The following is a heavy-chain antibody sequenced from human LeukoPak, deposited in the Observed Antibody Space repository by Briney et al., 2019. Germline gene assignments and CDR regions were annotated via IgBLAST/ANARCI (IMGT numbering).Heavy chain of an antibody. D-gene: IGHD3-10*01. Sequence: GGSLRLSCAASGFTFSSYWMSWVRQAPGKGLEWVANIKQDGSEKYYVDSVKGRFTISRDNAKNSLYLQIKSLRAEDTAVYYCARGSMVRGITYYFDYWGQGTLVTVSS. CDR2: IKQDGSEK. CDR3: ARGSMVRGITYYFDY. V-gene: IGHV3-7*04. CDR1: GFTFSSYW. J-gene: IGHJ4*02.